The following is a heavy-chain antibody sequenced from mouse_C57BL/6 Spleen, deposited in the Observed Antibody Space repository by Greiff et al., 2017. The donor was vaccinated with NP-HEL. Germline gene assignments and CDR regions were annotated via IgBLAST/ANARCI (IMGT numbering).Heavy chain of an antibody. J-gene: IGHJ2*01. CDR3: ARIKKIVATYVDY. V-gene: IGHV1S81*02. D-gene: IGHD1-1*01. CDR2: TNPTNGRT. Sequence: VQLQQSGAELVKAGASVKMSCKASGYTFTSYWMHWVKQRLGQGLEWFAETNPTNGRTYYNEKFKSKATRTVDKSSSTAYMLLSGPTFEDSAVYYCARIKKIVATYVDYWGQGTTLTVSS. CDR1: GYTFTSYW.